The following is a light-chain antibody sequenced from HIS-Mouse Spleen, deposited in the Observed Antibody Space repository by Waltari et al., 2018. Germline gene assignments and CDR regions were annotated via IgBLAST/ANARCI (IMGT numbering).Light chain of an antibody. CDR1: SSGVGSYNL. CDR3: CSYAGSSTYV. CDR2: EGS. J-gene: IGLJ1*01. V-gene: IGLV2-23*01. Sequence: QSALTQPASVSGSPGQSLTIPCTGTSSGVGSYNLVSWYQQHPGKAPKLMIYEGSKRPSGVSNRFSGSKSGNTASLTISGLQAEDEADYYCCSYAGSSTYVFGTGTKVTVL.